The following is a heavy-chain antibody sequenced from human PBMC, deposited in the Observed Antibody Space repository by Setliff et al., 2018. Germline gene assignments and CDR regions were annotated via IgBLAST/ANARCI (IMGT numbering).Heavy chain of an antibody. CDR1: GGSISVYY. CDR2: ISSGST. J-gene: IGHJ3*02. Sequence: PSETLSLTCTVSGGSISVYYWTWFRQPPGKGLEWIGYISSGSTNYNPSLKSRVTLSVDTSKNKLSLRLTSVTAADTALYYCARGLHDTSDDYYVGAFDMWGLGTKVTVSS. CDR3: ARGLHDTSDDYYVGAFDM. D-gene: IGHD3-22*01. V-gene: IGHV4-59*01.